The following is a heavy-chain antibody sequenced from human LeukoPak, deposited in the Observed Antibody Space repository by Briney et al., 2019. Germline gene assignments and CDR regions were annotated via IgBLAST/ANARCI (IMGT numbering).Heavy chain of an antibody. Sequence: GGSLRLSRAASGFTFSSYGMSWVRQAPGKGLEWVSAISGSGGSTYYADSVKGRFTISRDNSKNTLYLQMNSLRAEDTAVYYCAKDLDSSGSWPAEYFQHWGQGTLVTVSS. D-gene: IGHD3-22*01. CDR3: AKDLDSSGSWPAEYFQH. CDR2: ISGSGGST. J-gene: IGHJ1*01. V-gene: IGHV3-23*01. CDR1: GFTFSSYG.